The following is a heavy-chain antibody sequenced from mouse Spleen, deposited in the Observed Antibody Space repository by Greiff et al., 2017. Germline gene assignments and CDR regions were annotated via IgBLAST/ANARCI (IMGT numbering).Heavy chain of an antibody. J-gene: IGHJ2*01. CDR1: GYTFTDYE. CDR3: TRYKAYDSYYFDY. Sequence: VQLQQPGAELVRPGASVTLSCKASGYTFTDYEMHWVKQTPVHGLEWIGAIDPETGGTAYNQKFKGKAILTADKSSSTAYMELRSLTSEDSAVYYCTRYKAYDSYYFDYWGQGTTLTVSS. V-gene: IGHV1-15*01. CDR2: IDPETGGT. D-gene: IGHD2-4*01.